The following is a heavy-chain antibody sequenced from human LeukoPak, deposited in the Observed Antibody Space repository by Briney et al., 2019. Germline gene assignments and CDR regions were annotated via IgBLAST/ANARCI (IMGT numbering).Heavy chain of an antibody. Sequence: SETLSLTCTVSGGSISSGDYYWSWIRQPPGKGLEWIGYIYYSGSTYYNPSLKSRVTISVDTSKNQFSLKLSSVTAADTAVYYCAREGATTIQTDYWGQGTLVTVSS. D-gene: IGHD1-26*01. J-gene: IGHJ4*02. V-gene: IGHV4-30-4*01. CDR2: IYYSGST. CDR3: AREGATTIQTDY. CDR1: GGSISSGDYY.